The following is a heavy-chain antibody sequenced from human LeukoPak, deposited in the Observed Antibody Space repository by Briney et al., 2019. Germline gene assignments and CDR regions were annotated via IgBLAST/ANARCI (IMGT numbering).Heavy chain of an antibody. Sequence: GGSLRLSCAASGFTFSSYSMNWVRQAPGKGLEWVSSISSSSSYIYYSDSVKGRFTIPRDNAKNSLYLQINSMRAEDTAVYYCAREIYDFWSGECDYWGQGTLVTVSS. CDR3: AREIYDFWSGECDY. CDR1: GFTFSSYS. V-gene: IGHV3-21*01. D-gene: IGHD3-3*01. CDR2: ISSSSSYI. J-gene: IGHJ4*02.